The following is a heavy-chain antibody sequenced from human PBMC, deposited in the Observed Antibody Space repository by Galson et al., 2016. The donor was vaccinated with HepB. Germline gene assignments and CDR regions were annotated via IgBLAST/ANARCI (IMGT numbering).Heavy chain of an antibody. J-gene: IGHJ4*02. Sequence: SLRLSCAASGFTLSSYNMNWVRQAPGKGLEWVSSMTSTNYRYYADSVRGRFTISRDNDKNSLDLQMNSLRAEDTAVYYCARGLPSERGTTPHDYWGQGTLVTVSS. CDR3: ARGLPSERGTTPHDY. V-gene: IGHV3-21*01. CDR1: GFTLSSYN. CDR2: MTSTNYR. D-gene: IGHD1-1*01.